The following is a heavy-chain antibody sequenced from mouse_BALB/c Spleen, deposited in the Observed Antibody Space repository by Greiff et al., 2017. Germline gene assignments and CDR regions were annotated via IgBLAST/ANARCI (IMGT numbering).Heavy chain of an antibody. V-gene: IGHV2-2*02. CDR2: IWSGGST. Sequence: QVQLQQSGPGLVQPSQSLSITCTVSGFSLTSYGVHWVRQSPGKGLEWLGVIWSGGSTDYNAAFITRLSISKDNSKSQVFFKMNSLQANDTAIYYCARNPSSTVVATRAMDYWGQGTSVTVSS. J-gene: IGHJ4*01. CDR1: GFSLTSYG. CDR3: ARNPSSTVVATRAMDY. D-gene: IGHD1-1*01.